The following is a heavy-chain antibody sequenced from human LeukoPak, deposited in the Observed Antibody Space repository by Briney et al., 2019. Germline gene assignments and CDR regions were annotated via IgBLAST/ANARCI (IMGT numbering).Heavy chain of an antibody. CDR1: GGSISTYY. CDR2: IYYSGDT. CDR3: ARGKNRGYSGSSWDC. J-gene: IGHJ4*02. V-gene: IGHV4-59*01. D-gene: IGHD6-6*01. Sequence: SETPSLTCTVSGGSISTYYWSWIRQPPGKGLEWIGYIYYSGDTKYNPSLESRVTISVDTSKNQFSLNLSSVTAADTAVYYCARGKNRGYSGSSWDCWGQGTPVTVSS.